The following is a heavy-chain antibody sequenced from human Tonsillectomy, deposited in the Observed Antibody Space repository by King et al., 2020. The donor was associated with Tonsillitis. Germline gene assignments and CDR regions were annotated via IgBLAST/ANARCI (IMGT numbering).Heavy chain of an antibody. V-gene: IGHV3-48*03. J-gene: IGHJ4*02. D-gene: IGHD3-22*01. Sequence: QLVQSGGGLVQPGGSLRLSCAASGFIFTSYEMDWVRQAPGKGLEWISYISNSGSTIDYADSVKGRFTISRDNAKNALYLQLNSLSAEDTAVYYCAREGRYYDSSGYYYGYFDSWGQGTLVTVSS. CDR2: ISNSGSTI. CDR1: GFIFTSYE. CDR3: AREGRYYDSSGYYYGYFDS.